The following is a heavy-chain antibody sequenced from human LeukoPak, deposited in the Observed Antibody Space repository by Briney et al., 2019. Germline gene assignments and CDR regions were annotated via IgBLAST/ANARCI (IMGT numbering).Heavy chain of an antibody. Sequence: GGSLRLSCAASGFTLSDYYMTWIRQAPGKGLEWVSYISSSGSAIYYPDSVKGRFTVSRDNAKKSMYLQMNSLRAEDTAVYYCATLGRNYFDDWGQGTLVTVSS. CDR1: GFTLSDYY. V-gene: IGHV3-11*01. J-gene: IGHJ4*02. D-gene: IGHD2-15*01. CDR3: ATLGRNYFDD. CDR2: ISSSGSAI.